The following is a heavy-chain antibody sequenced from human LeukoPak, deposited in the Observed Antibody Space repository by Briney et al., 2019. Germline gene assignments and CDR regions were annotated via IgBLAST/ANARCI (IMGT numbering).Heavy chain of an antibody. CDR2: IIGGGGST. CDR1: GFPFSSHG. CDR3: AHGAMYQLDY. J-gene: IGHJ4*02. Sequence: GGTLRLSCAASGFPFSSHGVSWVRQAPGKGLEWVSGIIGGGGSTYYADSVKGRFTISGDNSGNTLFLQMNSLRAEDTAVYYCAHGAMYQLDYWGQGTLVTVSS. D-gene: IGHD2-2*01. V-gene: IGHV3-23*01.